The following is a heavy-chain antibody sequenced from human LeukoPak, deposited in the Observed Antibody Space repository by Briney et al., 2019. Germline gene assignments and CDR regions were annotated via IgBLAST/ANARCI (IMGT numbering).Heavy chain of an antibody. V-gene: IGHV4-61*02. CDR1: GGSISSGSYY. D-gene: IGHD4-23*01. CDR2: IYTSGST. CDR3: ARVSYGGKGHYYYYYMDV. Sequence: SETLSLTCTVSGGSISSGSYYWSWIRQPAGKGLEWIGRIYTSGSTNYNPSLKSRVTISVDTSKNQFSLKLSSVTAADTAVYYCARVSYGGKGHYYYYYMDVWGKGTTVTISS. J-gene: IGHJ6*03.